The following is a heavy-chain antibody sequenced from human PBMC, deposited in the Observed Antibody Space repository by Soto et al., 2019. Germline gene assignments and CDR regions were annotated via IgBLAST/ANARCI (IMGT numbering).Heavy chain of an antibody. V-gene: IGHV5-51*01. CDR3: ARKDIAGNSVDF. D-gene: IGHD6-13*01. Sequence: GESLKISCKASDYGFTTYWIGRVRQMPGKGLEWGGIIYPGDSDTRYSPSFQGQVTISADKSISTAYLQWSSLQASDSAMFYCARKDIAGNSVDFWGQGTLVTVSS. CDR1: DYGFTTYW. J-gene: IGHJ4*02. CDR2: IYPGDSDT.